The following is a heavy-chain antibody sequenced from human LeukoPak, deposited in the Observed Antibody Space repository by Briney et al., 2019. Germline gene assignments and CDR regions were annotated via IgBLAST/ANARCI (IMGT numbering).Heavy chain of an antibody. D-gene: IGHD2-2*02. Sequence: GASVKVSCKASGYTFTSYGISWVRQAPGQGLEWMGWISAYNGNTNYAQKLQGRVTMTTDTSTSTAHMELRSLRSDDTAVYYCARVECSSTSCYNVWFDPWGQGTLVSVSS. J-gene: IGHJ5*02. CDR2: ISAYNGNT. CDR3: ARVECSSTSCYNVWFDP. V-gene: IGHV1-18*01. CDR1: GYTFTSYG.